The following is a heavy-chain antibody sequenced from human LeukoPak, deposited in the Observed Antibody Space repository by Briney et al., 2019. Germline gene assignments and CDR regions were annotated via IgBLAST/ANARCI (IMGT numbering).Heavy chain of an antibody. Sequence: PLETLSLTCTVSGGSISSYYWSWIRQPPGKGLEWIGYIYYSGSTYYNPSLKSRVTISVDTSKNQFSLKLSSVTAADTAMYYCARRGPRYSSGFDYWGQGTLVTVSS. J-gene: IGHJ4*02. V-gene: IGHV4-59*08. CDR2: IYYSGST. CDR1: GGSISSYY. CDR3: ARRGPRYSSGFDY. D-gene: IGHD6-19*01.